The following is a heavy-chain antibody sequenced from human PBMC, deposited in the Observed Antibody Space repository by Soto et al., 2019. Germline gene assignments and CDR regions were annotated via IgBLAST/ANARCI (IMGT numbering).Heavy chain of an antibody. CDR1: GGSISSGAYY. V-gene: IGHV4-31*03. CDR3: ATLKYYDSSGYYAKFDS. CDR2: IYHSGST. Sequence: SETLSLTCTVSGGSISSGAYYLTWIRPHPGKGLEWIGYIYHSGSTYYNPSLKSRVTISVDTSKNQFSLKLSSVTAADTAVYYCATLKYYDSSGYYAKFDSWGQGTLVTVSS. D-gene: IGHD3-22*01. J-gene: IGHJ4*02.